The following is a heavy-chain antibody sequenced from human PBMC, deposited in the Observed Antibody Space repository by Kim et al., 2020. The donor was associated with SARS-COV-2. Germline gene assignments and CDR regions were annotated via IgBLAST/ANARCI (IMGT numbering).Heavy chain of an antibody. Sequence: GGSLRLSCAASGFTFSNYAMNWARQVPGKGLEWVATISASGTNTFDSDSVKGRFTISRDNSKNTLYLQMNSLRAEDTALYFCAKGGSSFWNAYSLDHWGQGILVIVS. D-gene: IGHD3-3*01. CDR1: GFTFSNYA. CDR2: ISASGTNT. V-gene: IGHV3-23*01. J-gene: IGHJ4*02. CDR3: AKGGSSFWNAYSLDH.